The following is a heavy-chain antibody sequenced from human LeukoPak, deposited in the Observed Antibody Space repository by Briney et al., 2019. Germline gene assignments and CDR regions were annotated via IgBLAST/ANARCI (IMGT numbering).Heavy chain of an antibody. D-gene: IGHD2-15*01. V-gene: IGHV3-23*01. Sequence: PGGSLRLSCAASGFTFSSYAMSWVRQAPGKGLDWISAISDSGITYYADSVKGRFTISRDNSKNTLYLQMTSLRAEDTAVYYCANSAGGFDYWGQGTLVTVSS. CDR1: GFTFSSYA. CDR3: ANSAGGFDY. CDR2: ISDSGIT. J-gene: IGHJ4*02.